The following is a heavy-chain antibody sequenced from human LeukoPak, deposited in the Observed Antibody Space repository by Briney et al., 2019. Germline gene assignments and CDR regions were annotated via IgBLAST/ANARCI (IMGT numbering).Heavy chain of an antibody. J-gene: IGHJ4*02. CDR2: ISSSSSYI. Sequence: GGSLGLSCAASGFTFSSYSMNWVRQAPGKGLEWVSSISSSSSYIYYADSVKGRFTISRDNAKNSLYLQMNSLRAEDTAVYYCARGQSSYYDFWSGYYCFDYWGQGTLVTVSS. CDR3: ARGQSSYYDFWSGYYCFDY. D-gene: IGHD3-3*01. CDR1: GFTFSSYS. V-gene: IGHV3-21*01.